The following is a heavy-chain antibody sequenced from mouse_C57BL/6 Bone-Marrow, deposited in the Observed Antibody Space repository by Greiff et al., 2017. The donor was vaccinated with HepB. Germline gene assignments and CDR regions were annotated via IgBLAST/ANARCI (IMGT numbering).Heavy chain of an antibody. CDR1: GFNIKDDY. Sequence: DVQLQESGAELVRPGASVKLSCTASGFNIKDDYMHWVKQRPEQGLEWIGWIDPENGDTEYASKFQGKATITADTSSNTAYLQLSSLTSEDTAVYYCTTFYDYDGAWFAYWGQGTLVTVSA. CDR2: IDPENGDT. D-gene: IGHD2-4*01. J-gene: IGHJ3*01. V-gene: IGHV14-4*01. CDR3: TTFYDYDGAWFAY.